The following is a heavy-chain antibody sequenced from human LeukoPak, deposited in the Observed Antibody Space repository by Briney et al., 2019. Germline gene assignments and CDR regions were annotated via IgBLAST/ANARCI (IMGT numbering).Heavy chain of an antibody. CDR3: ARGGWYYFGY. J-gene: IGHJ4*02. V-gene: IGHV1-46*01. CDR2: INSSGGTT. CDR1: GYTFTGYY. D-gene: IGHD6-19*01. Sequence: ASVKVSCKASGYTFTGYYMHWVRQAPGQGLEWMGIINSSGGTTSYAQKFQGRVTMTRDTSTTTVYMDLSSLRSEDTAVYYCARGGWYYFGYWGQGTLVTVSS.